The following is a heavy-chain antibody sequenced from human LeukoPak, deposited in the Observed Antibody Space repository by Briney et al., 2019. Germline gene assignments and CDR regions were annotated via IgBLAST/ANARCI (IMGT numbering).Heavy chain of an antibody. V-gene: IGHV1-18*01. CDR3: ARDYVLGYSGYVDYYYGMDV. J-gene: IGHJ6*02. Sequence: ASVKVSCKASGYTFISYGISWVRQASGQGLEWMGWISSYSGNTKYAQNLQGRVTMTTKTSTSTVYMELRSLRSDDTAVYYCARDYVLGYSGYVDYYYGMDVWGQGTTVTVSS. D-gene: IGHD5-12*01. CDR1: GYTFISYG. CDR2: ISSYSGNT.